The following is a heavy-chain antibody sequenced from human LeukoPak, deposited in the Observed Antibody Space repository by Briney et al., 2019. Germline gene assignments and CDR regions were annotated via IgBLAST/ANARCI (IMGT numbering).Heavy chain of an antibody. V-gene: IGHV1-69*05. CDR3: ARVATYYYDSSGSNDAFDI. CDR2: IIPIFGTT. Sequence: SVKVSCKASGGTFSSYAISWVRQAPGHGLEWMGGIIPIFGTTNYAQKFQGRVTITTDESTSTAYMELSSLRSEDTAVYYCARVATYYYDSSGSNDAFDIWGQGTMVTVSS. D-gene: IGHD3-22*01. J-gene: IGHJ3*02. CDR1: GGTFSSYA.